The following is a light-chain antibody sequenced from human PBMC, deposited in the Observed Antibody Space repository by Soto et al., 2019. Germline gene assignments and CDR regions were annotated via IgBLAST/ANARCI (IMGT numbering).Light chain of an antibody. V-gene: IGKV1-5*03. CDR3: QQYNNDASWT. CDR2: KAS. Sequence: DIQMTQSPSTLSASIGDRVTITCRASQSISAWLAGYQQKPGKAPQLLIYKASTFESGVPSRFSGSGSGTKFTLTISSLQPDDFATYYCQQYNNDASWTFGQGTRVQIK. J-gene: IGKJ1*01. CDR1: QSISAW.